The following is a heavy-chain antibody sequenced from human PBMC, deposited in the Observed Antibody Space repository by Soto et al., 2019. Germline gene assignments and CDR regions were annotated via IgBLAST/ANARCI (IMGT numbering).Heavy chain of an antibody. CDR2: LYYTGRT. CDR1: GGSISSYY. CDR3: ARDVELQSFDY. D-gene: IGHD1-26*01. J-gene: IGHJ4*02. V-gene: IGHV4-59*12. Sequence: SETLSLTCTVSGGSISSYYWSWIRQPPGKGLEFIGYLYYTGRTNYADSVKGRFTMSRDNAQNTVYLQMNSLRAEDTAVYYCARDVELQSFDYWGQGILVTVSS.